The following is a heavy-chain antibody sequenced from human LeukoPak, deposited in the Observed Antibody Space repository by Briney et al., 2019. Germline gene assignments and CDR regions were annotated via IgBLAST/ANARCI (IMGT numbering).Heavy chain of an antibody. J-gene: IGHJ4*02. CDR3: ATPQLGYCSSTSCRSIDY. Sequence: PGGSLRLSCAASGFTFSSYAMSWVRQAPGKGLEWVSAISGSGGSTYYADSVKGRFTISRDNSKNTLYLQMNSLRAEDTAVYYCATPQLGYCSSTSCRSIDYWGQETLVTVSS. D-gene: IGHD2-2*01. CDR2: ISGSGGST. V-gene: IGHV3-23*01. CDR1: GFTFSSYA.